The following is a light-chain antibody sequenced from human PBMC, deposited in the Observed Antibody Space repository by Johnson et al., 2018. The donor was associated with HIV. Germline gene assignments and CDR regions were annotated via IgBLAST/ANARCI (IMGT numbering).Light chain of an antibody. V-gene: IGLV1-51*01. J-gene: IGLJ1*01. Sequence: QFVLTQPPSVSAAPGQKVTISCSGSSSNIGNNYVSWYQHLPGTAPQLLIYDNNKRPSGIPDRFSGSKSGTSVTLGITDIQTGDEADYYCGTWDSYQSGGLYVFGSGTRVTVL. CDR2: DNN. CDR1: SSNIGNNY. CDR3: GTWDSYQSGGLYV.